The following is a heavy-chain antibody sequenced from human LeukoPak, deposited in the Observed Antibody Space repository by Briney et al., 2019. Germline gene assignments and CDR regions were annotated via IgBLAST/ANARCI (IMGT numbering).Heavy chain of an antibody. Sequence: GGSLRLSCAASGYTFSSYGMHWVRQAPGKGLEWVAVIWYDGSNKYYADSVKGRFTISRDNSKNTLYLQMSSLRAEDTAVYYCAREENYDSSGYFDHWGQGTLVTVSS. V-gene: IGHV3-33*08. CDR2: IWYDGSNK. CDR1: GYTFSSYG. D-gene: IGHD3-22*01. CDR3: AREENYDSSGYFDH. J-gene: IGHJ4*02.